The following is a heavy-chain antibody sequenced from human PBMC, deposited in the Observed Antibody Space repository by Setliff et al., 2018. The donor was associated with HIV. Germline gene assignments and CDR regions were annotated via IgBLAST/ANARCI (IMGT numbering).Heavy chain of an antibody. CDR1: GFTFSTYD. J-gene: IGHJ3*02. Sequence: GGSLRLSCAASGFTFSTYDMHWVRQAPGKGLEWVSTISGSGGSTYYADSVKGRFTISRDNSKYTLYLQMNSLRSEDTAVYYCATRRDGYNSAFDIWGQGTMVTVSS. CDR2: ISGSGGST. CDR3: ATRRDGYNSAFDI. V-gene: IGHV3-23*01. D-gene: IGHD5-12*01.